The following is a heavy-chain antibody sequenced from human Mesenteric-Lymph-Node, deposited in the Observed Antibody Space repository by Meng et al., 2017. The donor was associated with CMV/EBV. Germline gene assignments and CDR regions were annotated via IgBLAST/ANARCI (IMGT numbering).Heavy chain of an antibody. V-gene: IGHV4-39*01. CDR2: IYYSGST. CDR1: GGSISSRSYY. CDR3: ARLHRWQYYFDY. J-gene: IGHJ4*02. Sequence: CTVSGGSISSRSYYWGWIRQPPGKGLEWIGSIYYSGSTYYNPSLKRRVTISVDTSKNQFSLKLSSVTAADTAVYYCARLHRWQYYFDYWGQGTLVTVSS. D-gene: IGHD6-13*01.